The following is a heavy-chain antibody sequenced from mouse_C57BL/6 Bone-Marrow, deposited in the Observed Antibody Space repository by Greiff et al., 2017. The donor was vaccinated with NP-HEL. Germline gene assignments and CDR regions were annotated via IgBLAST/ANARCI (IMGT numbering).Heavy chain of an antibody. Sequence: QVQLQQSGAELVRPGASVKLSCKASGYTFTDYYINWVKQRPGQGLEWIARIYPGSGNTYYNEKFKGKATLTAEKSSSTAYMQLSSLTSEDSAVYFCASAPPFYYGSSSRYFDVWGTGTTVTVSS. D-gene: IGHD1-1*01. J-gene: IGHJ1*03. CDR1: GYTFTDYY. CDR3: ASAPPFYYGSSSRYFDV. V-gene: IGHV1-76*01. CDR2: IYPGSGNT.